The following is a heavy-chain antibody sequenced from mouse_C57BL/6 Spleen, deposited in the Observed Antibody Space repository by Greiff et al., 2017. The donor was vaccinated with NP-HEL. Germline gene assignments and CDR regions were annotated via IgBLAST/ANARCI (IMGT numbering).Heavy chain of an antibody. V-gene: IGHV5-4*03. D-gene: IGHD2-1*01. CDR2: ISDGGSYT. J-gene: IGHJ2*01. CDR3: ARRDYGNYNFDY. Sequence: EVKVVESGGGLVKPGGSLKLSCAASGFTFSSYAMSWVRQTPEKRLEWVATISDGGSYTYYPDNVKGRFTISRDNAKNNLYLQMSHLKSEDTAMYYCARRDYGNYNFDYWGQGTTLTVSS. CDR1: GFTFSSYA.